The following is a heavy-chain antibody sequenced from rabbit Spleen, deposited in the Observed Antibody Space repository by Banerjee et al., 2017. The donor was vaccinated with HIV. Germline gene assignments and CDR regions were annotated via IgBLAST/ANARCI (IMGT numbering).Heavy chain of an antibody. CDR3: ARDSGSSFSSYGMDL. Sequence: QEQLEESGGDLVKPGASLTLTCTASGFSFSFNSYMCWVRQAPGPGLEWIACIDTGSSGFTYFASWAKGRFTISKTSSTTVTLQMTSLTAADTATYFCARDSGSSFSSYGMDLWGPGTLVTVS. V-gene: IGHV1S45*01. CDR2: IDTGSSGFT. CDR1: GFSFSFNSY. D-gene: IGHD8-1*01. J-gene: IGHJ6*01.